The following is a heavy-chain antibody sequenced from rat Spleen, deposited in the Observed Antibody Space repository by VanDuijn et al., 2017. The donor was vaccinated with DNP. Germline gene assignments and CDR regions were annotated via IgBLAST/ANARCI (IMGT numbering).Heavy chain of an antibody. Sequence: EVQLVESGGGLVQPGRSLKLSCAASGFTFSNYDMAWVRQAPTKGLEWVASISTSGGSTYYRDSVKGRFTVSRDNGKSTLYLQMDSLRSEDTATYYCARPDHWGQGVMVTVSS. CDR1: GFTFSNYD. J-gene: IGHJ2*01. CDR3: ARPDH. CDR2: ISTSGGST. V-gene: IGHV5-25*01.